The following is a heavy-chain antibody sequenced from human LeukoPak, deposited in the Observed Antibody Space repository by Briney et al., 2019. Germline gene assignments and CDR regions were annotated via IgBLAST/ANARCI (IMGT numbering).Heavy chain of an antibody. CDR1: GFTFSSSW. J-gene: IGHJ6*03. CDR2: IKPDGSEK. D-gene: IGHD2-21*01. CDR3: ARGGVVVVVSYMDV. Sequence: GGSLRLSCAASGFTFSSSWMSWVRQAPGKGLEWVTNIKPDGSEKYYVDSVKGRFTISRDNAKNSLYLQMNSLRAEDTALYYCARGGVVVVVSYMDVWGEGTTVTVSS. V-gene: IGHV3-7*01.